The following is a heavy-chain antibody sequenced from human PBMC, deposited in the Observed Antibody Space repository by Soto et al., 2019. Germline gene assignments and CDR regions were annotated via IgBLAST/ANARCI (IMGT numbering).Heavy chain of an antibody. CDR2: ISAYNGNT. Sequence: ASVKVSCKASGYTFTSYGISWVRQAPGQGLEWMGWISAYNGNTNYAQKLQGRVTMTTDTSTSTAYMELRSLRSDDTAVYYCARGIAAAGTGDHYYGMDVWGQGTTVTVSS. CDR1: GYTFTSYG. CDR3: ARGIAAAGTGDHYYGMDV. J-gene: IGHJ6*02. D-gene: IGHD6-13*01. V-gene: IGHV1-18*04.